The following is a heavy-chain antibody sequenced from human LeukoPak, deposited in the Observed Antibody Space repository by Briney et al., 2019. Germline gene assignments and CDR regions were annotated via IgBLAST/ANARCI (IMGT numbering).Heavy chain of an antibody. V-gene: IGHV3-30*02. Sequence: GGSLRLSCAASGFTFNNYGMHWVRQAPGKGLEWVAFIRYDGSKKYYADSVKGRFTISRDNSKNTLYLQMNSLRAEDTAVYYCAKTNHFSSTVTQFDYWGQGTLVTVSS. CDR1: GFTFNNYG. J-gene: IGHJ4*02. CDR3: AKTNHFSSTVTQFDY. CDR2: IRYDGSKK. D-gene: IGHD4-17*01.